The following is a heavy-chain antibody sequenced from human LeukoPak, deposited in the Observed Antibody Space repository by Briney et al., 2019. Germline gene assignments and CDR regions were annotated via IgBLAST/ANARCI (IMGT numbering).Heavy chain of an antibody. CDR2: INHSGST. V-gene: IGHV4-34*01. J-gene: IGHJ6*02. Sequence: SETLSLTCAVYGGSLSGYYWSWIRQPPGKGLEWIGEINHSGSTNYNPSLKSRVTISVDTSKNQFSLKLSSVTAADTAVYYCARGRSVLGFGEFYGMDVWGQGTTVTVSS. CDR3: ARGRSVLGFGEFYGMDV. D-gene: IGHD3-10*01. CDR1: GGSLSGYY.